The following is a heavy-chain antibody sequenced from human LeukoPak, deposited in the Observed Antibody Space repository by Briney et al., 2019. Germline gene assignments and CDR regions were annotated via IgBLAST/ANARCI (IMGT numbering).Heavy chain of an antibody. Sequence: SETLSLTCTVSGGPISSGDYYWSWIRQPPGKGLEWIGYIYYSGSTYCNPSLKSRVTISVDTSKNQFSLKLSSVTAADTAVYYCARGNWNNDYYYYVDVWGKGTTVTVSS. CDR2: IYYSGST. D-gene: IGHD1/OR15-1a*01. CDR1: GGPISSGDYY. J-gene: IGHJ6*03. V-gene: IGHV4-30-4*08. CDR3: ARGNWNNDYYYYVDV.